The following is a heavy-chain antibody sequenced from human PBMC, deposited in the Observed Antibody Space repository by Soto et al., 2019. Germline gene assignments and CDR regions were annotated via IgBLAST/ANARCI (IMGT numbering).Heavy chain of an antibody. CDR1: GLTFSDYY. Sequence: PGGSLRLSCAASGLTFSDYYMSWIRLAPGKGLEWVSYITNSGSYTKYADPVQGRFTISRDNAKNLLYLQMNNLSPEDTAVYYCARNLNGYGNWDYWGQGNLVTVSS. CDR3: ARNLNGYGNWDY. D-gene: IGHD1-1*01. J-gene: IGHJ4*02. V-gene: IGHV3-11*06. CDR2: ITNSGSYT.